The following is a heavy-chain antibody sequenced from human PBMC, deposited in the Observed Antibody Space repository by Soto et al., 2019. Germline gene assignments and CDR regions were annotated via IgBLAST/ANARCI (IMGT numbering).Heavy chain of an antibody. CDR3: ARAPLNFDYWSGYVTHWFDP. CDR1: GYNITAYA. Sequence: QVQLVQSGAEVKRPGASMKVSCKASGYNITAYAMHWVRQAPGQGLEWMGWSNAGKGKTKYSQKFQVRLSITRDTSANTFYMDLRSLRSEDTAVYYCARAPLNFDYWSGYVTHWFDPWGQGPLVTVSS. CDR2: SNAGKGKT. D-gene: IGHD3-3*01. V-gene: IGHV1-3*01. J-gene: IGHJ5*02.